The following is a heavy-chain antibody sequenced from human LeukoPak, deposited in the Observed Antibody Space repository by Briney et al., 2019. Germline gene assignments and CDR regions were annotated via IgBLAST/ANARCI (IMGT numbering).Heavy chain of an antibody. J-gene: IGHJ4*02. CDR2: ISGSGGST. Sequence: GGSLRLSCAASGFTFSSYAMSWVRQAPGKGLEWVSAISGSGGSTYYADPVKGRFTISRDNSKNTLYLQMNSLRAEDTAVYYCAKALSITIFGVVKYFDYWGQGTLVTVSS. V-gene: IGHV3-23*01. CDR1: GFTFSSYA. CDR3: AKALSITIFGVVKYFDY. D-gene: IGHD3-3*01.